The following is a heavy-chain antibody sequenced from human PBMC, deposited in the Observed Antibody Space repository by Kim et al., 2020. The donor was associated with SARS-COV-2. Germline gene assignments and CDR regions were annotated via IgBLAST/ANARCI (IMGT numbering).Heavy chain of an antibody. CDR3: ARVGYSSSWYVDYFDY. CDR1: GFTFSSYA. J-gene: IGHJ4*02. Sequence: GGSLRFSCAASGFTFSSYAMHWVRQAPGKGLEWVAVISYDGSNKYYADSVKGRFTISRDNSKNTLYLQMNSLRAEDTAVYYCARVGYSSSWYVDYFDYWGQGTLVTVSS. D-gene: IGHD6-13*01. CDR2: ISYDGSNK. V-gene: IGHV3-30*04.